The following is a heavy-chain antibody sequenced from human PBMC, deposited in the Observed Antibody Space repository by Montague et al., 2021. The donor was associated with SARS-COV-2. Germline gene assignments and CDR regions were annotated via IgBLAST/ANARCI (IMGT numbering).Heavy chain of an antibody. J-gene: IGHJ4*02. D-gene: IGHD6-19*01. CDR1: GGSISSSSYY. CDR3: ATQEDPSGWIPGPFDF. CDR2: IYYRGST. Sequence: SGTLSLTCTVSGGSISSSSYYWAWIRQPPGKGLEWIGSIYYRGSTYYNPSLKSRVFISVDTSKNQLSPTLTSVTAADTAVYYCATQEDPSGWIPGPFDFWGQGTLLSVSS. V-gene: IGHV4-39*01.